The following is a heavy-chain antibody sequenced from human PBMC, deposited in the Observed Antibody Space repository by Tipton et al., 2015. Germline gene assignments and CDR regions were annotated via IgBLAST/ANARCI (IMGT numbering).Heavy chain of an antibody. CDR3: ARDILNDFCSGWPEEY. J-gene: IGHJ4*02. V-gene: IGHV3-7*03. Sequence: SLRLSCAASGFTFDDYGMSWVRQAPGKGLEWVANIKQDGSEKYYVDSVKGRFTISRDNAKNSLYLQMNSLRAEDTAVYYCARDILNDFCSGWPEEYWGQGTLVTVSS. D-gene: IGHD3-3*01. CDR1: GFTFDDYG. CDR2: IKQDGSEK.